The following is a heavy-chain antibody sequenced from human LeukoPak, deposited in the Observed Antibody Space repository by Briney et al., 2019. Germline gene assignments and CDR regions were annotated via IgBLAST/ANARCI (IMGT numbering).Heavy chain of an antibody. J-gene: IGHJ4*02. CDR3: AREGIVVFDY. D-gene: IGHD2-21*01. Sequence: PGGSLRLSCAASGFTFSSYAMNWVRQAPGKGLEWVAYISSGGSSIYYADSVKGRFTISRDNAKNSLFLQMNSLRAEDTAVYYCAREGIVVFDYWGQGALVTVSS. CDR2: ISSGGSSI. V-gene: IGHV3-48*03. CDR1: GFTFSSYA.